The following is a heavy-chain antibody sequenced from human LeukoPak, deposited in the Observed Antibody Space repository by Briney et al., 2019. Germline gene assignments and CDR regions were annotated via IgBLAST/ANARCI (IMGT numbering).Heavy chain of an antibody. D-gene: IGHD6-6*01. V-gene: IGHV4-30-2*01. CDR1: GGSLSSGGYY. J-gene: IGHJ6*03. Sequence: SETLSLTCTVSGGSLSSGGYYWSWIRQPPGKGLEWIGYIYHSGSTYYNPSLKSRVTISVDRSKNQSSLKLSSVTAADTAVYYCASQPRQLGGYYYYMDVWGKGTTVTVSS. CDR3: ASQPRQLGGYYYYMDV. CDR2: IYHSGST.